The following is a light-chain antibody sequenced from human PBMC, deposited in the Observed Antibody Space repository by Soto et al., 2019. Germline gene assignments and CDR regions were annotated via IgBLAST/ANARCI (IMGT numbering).Light chain of an antibody. J-gene: IGKJ1*01. Sequence: EIVLTQSPATLSSSPGETATLSCRASQSVGTRLAWHQHKPGQAPRLLIYYMSKMATGIPARFSGSGSGTGFTHTISSRAPEDFAIYYCHQRQSWPRTFGQGTKVEI. CDR1: QSVGTR. CDR2: YMS. CDR3: HQRQSWPRT. V-gene: IGKV3-11*01.